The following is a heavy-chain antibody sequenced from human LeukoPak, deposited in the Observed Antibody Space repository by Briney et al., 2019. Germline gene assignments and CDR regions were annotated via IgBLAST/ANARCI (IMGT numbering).Heavy chain of an antibody. V-gene: IGHV3-9*01. J-gene: IGHJ6*02. CDR3: AKDIGYCSGTSCSRYLYGMDV. D-gene: IGHD2-2*03. CDR2: ISWNSGSI. CDR1: GFTFDDYA. Sequence: GRSLRLSCPASGFTFDDYAMHWVRQAPGKGLEWVSGISWNSGSIGYADSVKGRFTISRDNAKSSLYLQMNSLRPEDTALYYCAKDIGYCSGTSCSRYLYGMDVWGQGTTVTVSS.